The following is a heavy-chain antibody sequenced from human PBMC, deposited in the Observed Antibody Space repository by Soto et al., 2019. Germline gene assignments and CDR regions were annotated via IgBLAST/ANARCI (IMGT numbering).Heavy chain of an antibody. J-gene: IGHJ5*02. CDR2: IIPDNGGT. CDR3: ARKKMERDWFDP. D-gene: IGHD2-8*01. Sequence: QVQLVQSGAEVKKPGASVKVSCKASGYTFTGYYMHWVRQAPGQGLEWMGRIIPDNGGTNYAQKFQGRVTMTRDTSINTVYMELKRLRFDDTAVYYCARKKMERDWFDPWGQGTLVTVSS. V-gene: IGHV1-2*06. CDR1: GYTFTGYY.